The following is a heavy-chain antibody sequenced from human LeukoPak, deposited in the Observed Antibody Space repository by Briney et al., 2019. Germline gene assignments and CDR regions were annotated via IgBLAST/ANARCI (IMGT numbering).Heavy chain of an antibody. CDR2: INHSGST. J-gene: IGHJ3*02. CDR3: ARAPLYYDILTGYYYGAFDI. V-gene: IGHV4-34*01. D-gene: IGHD3-9*01. CDR1: GGSFSGYY. Sequence: PSETLSLTCAVYGGSFSGYYWSWIRQPPGKGLEWIGEINHSGSTNYNPSLKSRVTISVDTSKNQFSLKLSSVTAADTAVYYCARAPLYYDILTGYYYGAFDIWGQGTMVTVSS.